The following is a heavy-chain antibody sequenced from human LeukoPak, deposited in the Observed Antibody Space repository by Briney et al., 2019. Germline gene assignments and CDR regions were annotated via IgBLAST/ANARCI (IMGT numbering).Heavy chain of an antibody. J-gene: IGHJ6*02. CDR3: LREQYTGGGSGWLGMDV. V-gene: IGHV4-59*12. CDR2: IHQSGST. CDR1: GGSLSTYY. D-gene: IGHD6-19*01. Sequence: PSETLSLTCSVSGGSLSTYYWTWTRQPPGKGLEWIGFIHQSGSTEFNPSLKSRVTMSLDTSRNQFSLRMSSVTAADTAVYYCLREQYTGGGSGWLGMDVWGQGTTVTVSS.